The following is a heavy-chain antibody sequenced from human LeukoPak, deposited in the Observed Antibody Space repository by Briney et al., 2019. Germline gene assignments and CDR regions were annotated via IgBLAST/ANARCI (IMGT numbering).Heavy chain of an antibody. D-gene: IGHD5-18*01. CDR3: ARVRRGYSYEGMDV. CDR1: GFTFSSYA. V-gene: IGHV3-30-3*01. Sequence: GRSLRLSCAASGFTFSSYAMHWVRQAPGKGLEWVAVISYDGSNKYYADSVKGRFTISRDNSKNTLYLQMNSLRAEDTAVYYCARVRRGYSYEGMDVWGQGTTVTVSS. J-gene: IGHJ6*02. CDR2: ISYDGSNK.